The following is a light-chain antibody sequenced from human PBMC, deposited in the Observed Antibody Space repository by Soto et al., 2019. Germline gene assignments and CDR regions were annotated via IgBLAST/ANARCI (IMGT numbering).Light chain of an antibody. CDR2: YDD. Sequence: QSVLTQPPSVSEAPRQRVTISCSGSSSNIGNNAVNWYQQLPGKAPKLLIYYDDLLPSGVSDRFSGSKSCTSASLAISGLQSEDEADYYCEAWDDSLNGVVFGGRTQVTVL. J-gene: IGLJ2*01. V-gene: IGLV1-36*01. CDR3: EAWDDSLNGVV. CDR1: SSNIGNNA.